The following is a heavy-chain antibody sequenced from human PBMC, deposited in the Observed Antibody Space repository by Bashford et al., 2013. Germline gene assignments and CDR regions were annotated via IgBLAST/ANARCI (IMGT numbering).Heavy chain of an antibody. CDR3: ANCGIGYCSGGNPDFDY. Sequence: VRQAPGKGLEWVSAISGSGGSTYYADSVKGRFTISRDNSKNTLYLQMNSLRAEDTAVYYCANCGIGYCSGGNPDFDYWGQGTLVTVSS. CDR2: ISGSGGST. J-gene: IGHJ4*02. V-gene: IGHV3-23*01. D-gene: IGHD2-15*01.